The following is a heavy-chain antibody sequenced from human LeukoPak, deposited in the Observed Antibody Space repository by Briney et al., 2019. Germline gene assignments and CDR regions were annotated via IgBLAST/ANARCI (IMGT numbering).Heavy chain of an antibody. CDR2: IYTSGST. V-gene: IGHV4-4*07. D-gene: IGHD1-26*01. CDR3: ARDMSYAFFDY. Sequence: SETLFLTCTVSVGSISSYYWSWIRQPAGKGLEWIGRIYTSGSTNYNPSLKSRVTMSIDTSKNHFSLKLSSVTAADTAVYYCARDMSYAFFDYWGQGTLVTVS. CDR1: VGSISSYY. J-gene: IGHJ4*02.